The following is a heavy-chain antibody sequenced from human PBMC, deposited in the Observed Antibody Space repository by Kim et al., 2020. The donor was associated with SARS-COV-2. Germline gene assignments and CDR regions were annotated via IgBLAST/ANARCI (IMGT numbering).Heavy chain of an antibody. Sequence: ASVKVSCKASGYTFTGYYMHWVRQAPGQGLEWMGWINPNSGGTNYAQKFQGWVTMTRDTSISTAYMELSRLRSDDTAVYYCARELLRTKGGYCSGGSCYPPGYWGQGTLVTFSS. V-gene: IGHV1-2*04. J-gene: IGHJ4*02. CDR2: INPNSGGT. CDR1: GYTFTGYY. CDR3: ARELLRTKGGYCSGGSCYPPGY. D-gene: IGHD2-15*01.